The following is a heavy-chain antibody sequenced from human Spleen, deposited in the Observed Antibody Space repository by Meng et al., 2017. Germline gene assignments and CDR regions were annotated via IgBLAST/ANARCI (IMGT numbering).Heavy chain of an antibody. CDR1: GFTFSSYA. CDR3: ARQLGYCSSTSCYARNYYYGMDV. J-gene: IGHJ6*02. V-gene: IGHV3-48*04. D-gene: IGHD2-2*01. Sequence: GESLKISCAASGFTFSSYAINWVRQAPGKGLEWVSYISSSGSTIYYADSVKGRFAISRDNAKNSLYLQMNSLRAEDTAVYYCARQLGYCSSTSCYARNYYYGMDVWGQGTTVTVSS. CDR2: ISSSGSTI.